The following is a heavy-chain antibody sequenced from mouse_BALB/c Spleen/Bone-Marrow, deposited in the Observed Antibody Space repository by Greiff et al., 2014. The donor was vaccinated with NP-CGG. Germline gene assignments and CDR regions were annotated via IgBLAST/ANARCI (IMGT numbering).Heavy chain of an antibody. J-gene: IGHJ2*01. CDR3: ARDDYYGGSYFDY. CDR1: GYSITSDYA. D-gene: IGHD1-1*01. CDR2: IGYSGST. V-gene: IGHV3-2*02. Sequence: EVQRVESGPGLVKPSQSLSLTCTVTGYSITSDYAWNWIRQFPGKKLEWMGFIGYSGSTSYNPSLSSRISVTRDTSKNQFFLHLNSVTTEDTATYYCARDDYYGGSYFDYWGQGTTLTVSS.